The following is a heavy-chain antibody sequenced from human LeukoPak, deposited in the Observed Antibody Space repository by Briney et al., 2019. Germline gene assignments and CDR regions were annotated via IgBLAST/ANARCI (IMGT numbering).Heavy chain of an antibody. V-gene: IGHV3-53*01. CDR2: IYSGGST. CDR3: ARWAVLPRAFDI. CDR1: GFTVSSKY. D-gene: IGHD3-10*01. Sequence: GGSLRLSCAASGFTVSSKYMSWVRQAPGKGLEWASVIYSGGSTYYADSVKGRFTISRDNSKNTLYLQMNSLRAEDTAVYYCARWAVLPRAFDIWGQGTMVTVSS. J-gene: IGHJ3*02.